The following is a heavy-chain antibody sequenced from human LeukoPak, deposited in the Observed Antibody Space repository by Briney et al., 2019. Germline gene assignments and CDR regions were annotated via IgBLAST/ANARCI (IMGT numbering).Heavy chain of an antibody. CDR2: IKQDGSEK. V-gene: IGHV3-7*03. D-gene: IGHD3-22*01. Sequence: GRSLRLSCAASGFTFSNYWMSWVRQAPGKGLEWVANIKQDGSEKYYVDSVKGRFTISRDNAKNSLYLQMNSLRAEDTALYYCAKSSSTYYDMDYWGQGTLVTVSS. CDR3: AKSSSTYYDMDY. CDR1: GFTFSNYW. J-gene: IGHJ4*02.